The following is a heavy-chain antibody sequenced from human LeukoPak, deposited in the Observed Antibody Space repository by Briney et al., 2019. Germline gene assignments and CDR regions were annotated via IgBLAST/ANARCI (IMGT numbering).Heavy chain of an antibody. D-gene: IGHD3-22*01. CDR2: ISGDSSDI. Sequence: GGSLRLSCAASGFTFSSYAMHWVRQAPGKGLEWVSSISGDSSDIYYADSVMGQSTISRDNAKNSVYLQINSLRAEDTAIYYCARRGYSDSSGYDYWGQGTLVTVSS. V-gene: IGHV3-21*01. CDR1: GFTFSSYA. CDR3: ARRGYSDSSGYDY. J-gene: IGHJ4*02.